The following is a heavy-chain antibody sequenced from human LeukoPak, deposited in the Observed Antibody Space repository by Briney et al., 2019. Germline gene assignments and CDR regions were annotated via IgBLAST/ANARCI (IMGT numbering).Heavy chain of an antibody. V-gene: IGHV3-23*01. Sequence: GGSLRLSCAASGFTFSSYAMSWVRQAPGKGLEWVSGISGSGGSTYYADSVKGRFTISRDNSKNTLYLQMNSLRAEGTAVYYCAKGRIQLWLRPYFDYWGQGTLVTVSS. D-gene: IGHD5-18*01. CDR3: AKGRIQLWLRPYFDY. J-gene: IGHJ4*02. CDR1: GFTFSSYA. CDR2: ISGSGGST.